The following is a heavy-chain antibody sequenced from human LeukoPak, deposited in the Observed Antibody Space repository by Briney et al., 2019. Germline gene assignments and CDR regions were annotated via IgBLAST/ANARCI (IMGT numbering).Heavy chain of an antibody. V-gene: IGHV1-2*02. Sequence: ASVKVSCKASGYTFTDYYMHWVRQAPGQGLEWMGWINPNSGGTNYAQKFQGRVTMTRDTSISTAYMELSRLKSDDTAVYYCARVHFSDSSGYSLINPWGQGTLVTVSS. CDR3: ARVHFSDSSGYSLINP. CDR1: GYTFTDYY. D-gene: IGHD3-22*01. CDR2: INPNSGGT. J-gene: IGHJ4*02.